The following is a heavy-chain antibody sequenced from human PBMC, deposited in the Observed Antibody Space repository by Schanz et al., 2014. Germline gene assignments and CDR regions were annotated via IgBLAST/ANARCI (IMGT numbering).Heavy chain of an antibody. CDR1: GYTFTSYD. Sequence: QVQLVQSGAEVKKPGASVKVSCKASGYTFTSYDINWVRQATGQGLEWMGWMNSKTGNTGYAQRFQGRVTMTRNTSITTAYLKLSSLRPGDTAVHYCTKGRTFGRWGQGTLVTVSS. CDR2: MNSKTGNT. CDR3: TKGRTFGR. D-gene: IGHD3-16*01. V-gene: IGHV1-8*01. J-gene: IGHJ4*02.